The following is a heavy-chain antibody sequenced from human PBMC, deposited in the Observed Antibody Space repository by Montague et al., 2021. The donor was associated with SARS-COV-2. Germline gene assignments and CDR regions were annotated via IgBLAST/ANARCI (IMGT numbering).Heavy chain of an antibody. V-gene: IGHV4-59*08. Sequence: SETLSLTCTVSGGSISGYYWSWIRQPPGKGLEWIGYIYYTGSTNYNPSFYSRASMSVDTSKNQFSLELRAVTAADTGLYYCARHDHTDFGNPNWFDPWGQGTLVTVSS. J-gene: IGHJ5*02. CDR1: GGSISGYY. D-gene: IGHD5-18*01. CDR3: ARHDHTDFGNPNWFDP. CDR2: IYYTGST.